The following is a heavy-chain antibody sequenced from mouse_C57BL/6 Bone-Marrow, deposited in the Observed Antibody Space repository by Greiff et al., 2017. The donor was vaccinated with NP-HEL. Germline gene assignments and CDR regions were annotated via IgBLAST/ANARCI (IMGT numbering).Heavy chain of an antibody. J-gene: IGHJ4*01. D-gene: IGHD2-3*01. CDR3: AKDGYSGAMDY. CDR1: GYSFTSYY. CDR2: IYPGSGNT. V-gene: IGHV1-66*01. Sequence: QVQLQQSGPELVKPGASVKISCKASGYSFTSYYIHWVKQRPGQGLEWIGWIYPGSGNTKYNEKFKGKATLTADTSSSTAYMQRSSLTSEDSAVYYCAKDGYSGAMDYWGQGTSVTVSS.